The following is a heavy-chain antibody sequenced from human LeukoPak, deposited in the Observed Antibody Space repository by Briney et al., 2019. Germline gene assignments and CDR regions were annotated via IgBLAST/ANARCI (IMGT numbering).Heavy chain of an antibody. Sequence: PSETLSLTCAVYGGSFSGYYWSWIRQPPGKGLEWSGEINHSGSTNYNPSLKSRVTISVDTSKNQFSLKLSSVTAADTAVYYCARRGYSSSWYGLNWFDPWGQGTLVTVSS. J-gene: IGHJ5*02. CDR2: INHSGST. CDR1: GGSFSGYY. V-gene: IGHV4-34*01. D-gene: IGHD6-13*01. CDR3: ARRGYSSSWYGLNWFDP.